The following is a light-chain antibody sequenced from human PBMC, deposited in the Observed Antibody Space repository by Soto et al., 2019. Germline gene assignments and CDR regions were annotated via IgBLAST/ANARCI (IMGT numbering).Light chain of an antibody. V-gene: IGLV2-14*01. CDR1: SSDVGGYNF. CDR3: SSYASSSTFPYRV. Sequence: QSVLTQPASVSGSPGQSITIFCTGTSSDVGGYNFVSWYQQHPGKAPKLMIYEVTNRPSGVSNRFSGSKSGNTASLTISGLQAEDEADYYCSSYASSSTFPYRVFGGGTKVTVL. J-gene: IGLJ3*02. CDR2: EVT.